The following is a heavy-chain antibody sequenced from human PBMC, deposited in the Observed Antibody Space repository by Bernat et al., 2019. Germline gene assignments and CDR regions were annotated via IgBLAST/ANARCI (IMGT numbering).Heavy chain of an antibody. CDR2: ISGSGGST. Sequence: EVQLVESGGGLVQPGGSLRLSCAASGFTFSSYAMSWVRQAPGKGLEWVSAISGSGGSTYYADSVKGRFTISRDNSKNTLYLQMNSLRAEDTAVYYCAKDRTAAAGNYYYYYGMDVWGQGTTVTVSS. D-gene: IGHD6-13*01. CDR1: GFTFSSYA. V-gene: IGHV3-23*04. CDR3: AKDRTAAAGNYYYYYGMDV. J-gene: IGHJ6*02.